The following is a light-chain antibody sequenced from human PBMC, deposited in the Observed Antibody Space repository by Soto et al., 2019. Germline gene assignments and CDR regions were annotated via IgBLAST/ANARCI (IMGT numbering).Light chain of an antibody. J-gene: IGKJ1*01. Sequence: DIQMTQSPSTLSASVGDRVTITCRASQSISTWLAWYQQKPGTAPKLLIYRASSLESGVPSRFSGSGSGTNFTLTSSRLQPDDLATYYCQQYVIYWTFVQGTKVEIK. CDR3: QQYVIYWT. CDR2: RAS. V-gene: IGKV1-5*03. CDR1: QSISTW.